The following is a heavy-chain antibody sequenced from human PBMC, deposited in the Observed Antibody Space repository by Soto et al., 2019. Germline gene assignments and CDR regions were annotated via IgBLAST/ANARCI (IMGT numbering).Heavy chain of an antibody. V-gene: IGHV3-74*01. CDR2: IKSDGSRT. D-gene: IGHD5-12*01. CDR3: ASLSGNGGY. J-gene: IGHJ4*02. Sequence: GGSLRLSCAGSGFTFSDYWNDWFRQVPGKGLAWVSRIKSDGSRTSYADSVRGRFTISRDNAKNTLYLQMNSLRAEDTAVYYCASLSGNGGYWGQGTQVTVSS. CDR1: GFTFSDYW.